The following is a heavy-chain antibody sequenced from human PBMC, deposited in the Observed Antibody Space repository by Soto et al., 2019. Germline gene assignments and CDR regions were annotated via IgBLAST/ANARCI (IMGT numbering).Heavy chain of an antibody. CDR2: IHAGSGDT. CDR1: GGTFSSYA. J-gene: IGHJ4*02. V-gene: IGHV1-3*01. CDR3: ARDESD. Sequence: ASVKVSCKASGGTFSSYAISWVRQAPGQTPEWMGWIHAGSGDTKYSQKFQGRVTITRDTSASTAYMELSSLRSEDTAIYYCARDESDWGQGTLVTVSS.